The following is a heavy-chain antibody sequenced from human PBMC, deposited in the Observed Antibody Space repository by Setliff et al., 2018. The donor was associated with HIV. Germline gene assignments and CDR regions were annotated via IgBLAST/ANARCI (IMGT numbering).Heavy chain of an antibody. CDR3: AREGRGDWSYYFDY. Sequence: SETLSLTCTVSGGSFSSHYWSWIRQPPGKGLEWIGSFYYSGSTNNNPSLKSRVTISVDTSKNQFPLKLSSVTAADTAVYYCAREGRGDWSYYFDYWGQGTLVTVSS. CDR2: FYYSGST. CDR1: GGSFSSHY. D-gene: IGHD2-21*02. J-gene: IGHJ4*02. V-gene: IGHV4-59*11.